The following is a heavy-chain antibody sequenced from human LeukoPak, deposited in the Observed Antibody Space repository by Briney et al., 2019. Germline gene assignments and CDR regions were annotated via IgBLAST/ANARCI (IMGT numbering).Heavy chain of an antibody. Sequence: ASVKVSCKVSGYTLTELSMHWVRQAPGKGLEWMGGFDPEDGETIYVQKFQGRVIMTEDTSTDTAYMELSSLRSEDTAVSYCATGPLITMVRGVTKINWFDPWGQGTLVTVSS. V-gene: IGHV1-24*01. CDR2: FDPEDGET. CDR1: GYTLTELS. J-gene: IGHJ5*02. CDR3: ATGPLITMVRGVTKINWFDP. D-gene: IGHD3-10*01.